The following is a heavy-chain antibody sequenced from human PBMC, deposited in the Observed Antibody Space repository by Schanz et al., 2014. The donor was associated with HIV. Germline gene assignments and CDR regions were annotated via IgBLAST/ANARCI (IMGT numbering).Heavy chain of an antibody. CDR2: IKEDGSEK. CDR3: ARDLHDYGDARTDY. Sequence: VQLVESGGGLVKPGGSLRLSCAASGFTFSRYWMTWVRQAPGKGLEWVANIKEDGSEKYHADSVKGRFTISRDNGKNSLHLQMSRLGAEDTAVYYCARDLHDYGDARTDYWGQGILVTVSS. CDR1: GFTFSRYW. V-gene: IGHV3-7*01. J-gene: IGHJ4*02. D-gene: IGHD4-17*01.